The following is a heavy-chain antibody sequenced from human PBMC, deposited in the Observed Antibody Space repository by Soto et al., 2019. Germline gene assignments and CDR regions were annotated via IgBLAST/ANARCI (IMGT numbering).Heavy chain of an antibody. CDR3: VKDRVATFDYFDY. D-gene: IGHD5-12*01. Sequence: GGSLRLSCSASGFTFSSYAMHWVRQAPGKGLEYVSAISSNGGSTYYADSVKGRFTISRDNSKNTLYLQMSSLRAEDTAVYYCVKDRVATFDYFDYWGQGTLVTVSS. CDR1: GFTFSSYA. V-gene: IGHV3-64D*08. CDR2: ISSNGGST. J-gene: IGHJ4*02.